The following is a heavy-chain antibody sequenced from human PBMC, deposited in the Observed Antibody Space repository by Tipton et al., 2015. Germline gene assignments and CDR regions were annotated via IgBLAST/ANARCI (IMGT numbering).Heavy chain of an antibody. CDR3: ARRPRGFNYGSDY. CDR1: GYSFTNYW. D-gene: IGHD5-18*01. V-gene: IGHV5-51*01. Sequence: QLVQSGPEVKKPGESLKISCKGSGYSFTNYWIGWVRQMPGKGLEWMGIIYPGDFDPRYSPSFEGQVIISVDNSISTAYLQWSSLKASDTAMYYCARRPRGFNYGSDYWGQGTLVTVSS. J-gene: IGHJ4*02. CDR2: IYPGDFDP.